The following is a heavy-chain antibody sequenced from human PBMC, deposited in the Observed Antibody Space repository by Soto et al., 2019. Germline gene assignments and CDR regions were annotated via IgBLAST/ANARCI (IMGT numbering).Heavy chain of an antibody. CDR2: INHSGST. J-gene: IGHJ6*02. V-gene: IGHV4-34*01. CDR1: GVSFSGYY. CDR3: AKELDYDFWSGYYYYYGMDV. Sequence: LSLTCAVYGVSFSGYYWSWIRQPPGKGLEWIGEINHSGSTNYNPSLTSRVTLSVDTSKNQFSLKLSSVTAEDTAVYYCAKELDYDFWSGYYYYYGMDVWGQGTTVTVSS. D-gene: IGHD3-3*01.